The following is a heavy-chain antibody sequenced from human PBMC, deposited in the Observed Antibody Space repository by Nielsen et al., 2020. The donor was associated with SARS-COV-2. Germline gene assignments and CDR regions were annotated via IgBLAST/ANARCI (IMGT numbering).Heavy chain of an antibody. D-gene: IGHD2-2*01. J-gene: IGHJ4*02. CDR3: ARGLGYCSSTSCYGGGYYFDY. CDR2: IYYSGST. V-gene: IGHV4-59*13. Sequence: PGKGLEWIGYIYYSGSTNYNPSLKSRVTISVDTSKNQFSLKLSSVTAADTAVYYCARGLGYCSSTSCYGGGYYFDYWGQGTLVTVSS.